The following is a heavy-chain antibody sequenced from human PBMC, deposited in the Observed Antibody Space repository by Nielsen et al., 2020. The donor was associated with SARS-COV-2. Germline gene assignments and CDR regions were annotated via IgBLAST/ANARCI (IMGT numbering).Heavy chain of an antibody. CDR2: IYYSGST. Sequence: GSLRLSCTVSGGSISSYYWSWIRQPPGKGLEWIGYIYYSGSTNYNPSLKSRVTISVDTSKNQFSLKLSSVTAADTAVYYCARGIGDYGLVFDYWGQGTLVTVSS. CDR3: ARGIGDYGLVFDY. D-gene: IGHD4-17*01. CDR1: GGSISSYY. V-gene: IGHV4-59*01. J-gene: IGHJ4*02.